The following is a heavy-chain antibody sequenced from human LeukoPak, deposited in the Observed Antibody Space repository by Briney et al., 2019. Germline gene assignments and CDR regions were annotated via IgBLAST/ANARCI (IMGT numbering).Heavy chain of an antibody. CDR1: GFTFSSYA. J-gene: IGHJ6*03. Sequence: PGGSLRLSCAASGFTFSSYAMSWVRQAPGKGLEWVSAISGSGGSTYYADSVKGRFTISRDNSKNTLYLQMNSLRAEDTAVYYCAERSPQRDFGVVIIYNYYYYMDVWGKGTTVTVSS. D-gene: IGHD3-3*01. V-gene: IGHV3-23*01. CDR3: AERSPQRDFGVVIIYNYYYYMDV. CDR2: ISGSGGST.